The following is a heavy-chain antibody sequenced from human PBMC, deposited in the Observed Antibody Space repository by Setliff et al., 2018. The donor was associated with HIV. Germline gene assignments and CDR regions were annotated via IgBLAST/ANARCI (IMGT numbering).Heavy chain of an antibody. Sequence: ASVKVSCKASGYTFTNYGFSWVRQAPGQGLEWMGWISTYNGNLNYAQKFQGRVTMTTDTSTSTVYMELRSLRSDDTAMYYCARSYCGADCSWVADTNWFDPWGQGTLVTVSS. J-gene: IGHJ5*02. CDR1: GYTFTNYG. V-gene: IGHV1-18*01. D-gene: IGHD2-21*01. CDR2: ISTYNGNL. CDR3: ARSYCGADCSWVADTNWFDP.